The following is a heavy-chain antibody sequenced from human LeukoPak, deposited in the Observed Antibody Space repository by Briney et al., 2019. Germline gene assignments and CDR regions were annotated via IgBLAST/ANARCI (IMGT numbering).Heavy chain of an antibody. Sequence: SETLSLTCTVSGGSISSYYWTWIRQPPGKGLEWLGYIYYSGSTNYNPSLKSRVTISLDTSKNQFSLNLTSVTAADTAVYYCARGLYYYDSSGYYAPIDYWGQGTLVTVSS. D-gene: IGHD3-22*01. CDR2: IYYSGST. J-gene: IGHJ4*02. CDR1: GGSISSYY. V-gene: IGHV4-59*01. CDR3: ARGLYYYDSSGYYAPIDY.